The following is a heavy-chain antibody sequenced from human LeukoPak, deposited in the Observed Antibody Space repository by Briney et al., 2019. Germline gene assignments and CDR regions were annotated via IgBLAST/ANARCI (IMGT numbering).Heavy chain of an antibody. Sequence: ASVKVSCKASGYTFTSYDINWVRQATGQGLEWMGWMNPNCGNTGYAQKFQGRVTMTRNTSISTAYMELSSLRSEDTAVYYCAGGRSSSWYYYYYGMDVWGQGTTVTVSS. CDR2: MNPNCGNT. D-gene: IGHD6-13*01. CDR1: GYTFTSYD. V-gene: IGHV1-8*01. J-gene: IGHJ6*02. CDR3: AGGRSSSWYYYYYGMDV.